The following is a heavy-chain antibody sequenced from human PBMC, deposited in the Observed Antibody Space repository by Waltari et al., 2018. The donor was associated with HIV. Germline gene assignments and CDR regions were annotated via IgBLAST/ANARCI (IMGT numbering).Heavy chain of an antibody. CDR2: ISSTSFNI. J-gene: IGHJ6*02. Sequence: EEKLVESGGGLVHPGGSLKLSCAASGFSFADYAMKWVRQAPGKGLEWIAYISSTSFNIKYADSVSGRFTISRDNTQNSRSLQMNNLIDEDTAKYFCARDTLNFFFGLDVWGHGTTVALSS. CDR1: GFSFADYA. V-gene: IGHV3-48*02. CDR3: ARDTLNFFFGLDV.